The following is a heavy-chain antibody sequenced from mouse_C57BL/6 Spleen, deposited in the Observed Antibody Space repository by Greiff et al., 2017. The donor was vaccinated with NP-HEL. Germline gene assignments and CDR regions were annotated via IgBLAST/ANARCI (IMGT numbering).Heavy chain of an antibody. Sequence: QVQLQQSGAELARPGASVKLSCKASGYTFTSYGISWVKQRTGQGLEWIGEIYPRSGNTYYNEKFKGKTTLTADKSSSTAYMELRSLTSEDSAVYFCARDYDYDGTFDYWGQGTTLTVSS. CDR1: GYTFTSYG. V-gene: IGHV1-81*01. D-gene: IGHD2-4*01. CDR3: ARDYDYDGTFDY. CDR2: IYPRSGNT. J-gene: IGHJ2*01.